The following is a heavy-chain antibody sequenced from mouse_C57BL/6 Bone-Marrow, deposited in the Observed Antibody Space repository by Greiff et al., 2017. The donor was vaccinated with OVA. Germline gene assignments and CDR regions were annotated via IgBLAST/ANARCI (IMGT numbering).Heavy chain of an antibody. CDR3: ARRIYYGYDDWYFDV. J-gene: IGHJ1*03. V-gene: IGHV5-15*01. CDR1: GFTFSDYG. CDR2: ISNLAYSI. D-gene: IGHD2-2*01. Sequence: EVMLVESGGGLVQPGGSLKLSCAASGFTFSDYGMAWVRQAPRKGPEWVAFISNLAYSIYYADTVTGRFTISSENAKNTLYLEMSSRRSEDTAMYYCARRIYYGYDDWYFDVWGTGTTVTVSS.